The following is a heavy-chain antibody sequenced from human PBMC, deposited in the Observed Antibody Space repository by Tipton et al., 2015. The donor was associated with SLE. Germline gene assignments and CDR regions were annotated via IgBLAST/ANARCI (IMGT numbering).Heavy chain of an antibody. J-gene: IGHJ4*02. CDR2: ISSSSSYI. V-gene: IGHV3-21*04. Sequence: SLRLSCTASGFTFSSYSMNWVRQAPGKGLEWVSSISSSSSYIYYADSVKGRFTISRDNAKNSLYLQMNSLRAEDTAVYYCARVGPGYGYSYFDYWGQGTLVTVSS. CDR3: ARVGPGYGYSYFDY. D-gene: IGHD5-18*01. CDR1: GFTFSSYS.